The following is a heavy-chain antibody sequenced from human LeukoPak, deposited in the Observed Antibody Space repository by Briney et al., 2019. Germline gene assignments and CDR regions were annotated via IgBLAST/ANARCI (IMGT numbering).Heavy chain of an antibody. CDR1: GGSISSFY. Sequence: SETLSLTCTVSGGSISSFYLSWIRQPPGKGLEWIGYISYSGSTNYNPSLKSRVTISVDTSKNQFSLNLTSVTAADTAVYYCARDPTGTTGWFFDLWRRGTLVTISS. D-gene: IGHD1-7*01. CDR2: ISYSGST. J-gene: IGHJ2*01. V-gene: IGHV4-59*01. CDR3: ARDPTGTTGWFFDL.